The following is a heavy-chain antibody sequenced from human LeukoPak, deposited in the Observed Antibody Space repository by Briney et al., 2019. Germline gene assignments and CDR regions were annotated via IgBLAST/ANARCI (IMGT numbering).Heavy chain of an antibody. J-gene: IGHJ4*02. D-gene: IGHD2-15*01. CDR1: GFTFSSYA. CDR3: AKDRLGRGYYFDY. CDR2: ISGSGGST. Sequence: PGGSLRLSCAAPGFTFSSYAMSWVRQAPGKGLEWVSAISGSGGSTYYADSVKGRFTISRDNSKNTLYLQMNSLRAEDTAVYYCAKDRLGRGYYFDYWGQGTLVTVPS. V-gene: IGHV3-23*01.